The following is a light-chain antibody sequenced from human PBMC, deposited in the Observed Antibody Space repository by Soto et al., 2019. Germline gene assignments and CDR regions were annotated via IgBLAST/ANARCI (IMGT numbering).Light chain of an antibody. CDR2: DAS. CDR1: QSVNSY. Sequence: EIVLTQSPATLSLSPGERATLSCRASQSVNSYLAWYQQRPGQAPRLLIYDASNRATGIPARFSGSGSGTAFTLTISSLEPEDFAIYYCQQRSSWPPPTFGGGTRVHMK. CDR3: QQRSSWPPPT. J-gene: IGKJ4*01. V-gene: IGKV3-11*01.